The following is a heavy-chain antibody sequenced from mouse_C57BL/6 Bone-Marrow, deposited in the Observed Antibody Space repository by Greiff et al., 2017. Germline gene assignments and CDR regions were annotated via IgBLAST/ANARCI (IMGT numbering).Heavy chain of an antibody. CDR2: INPYNGGT. D-gene: IGHD1-1*01. CDR3: ARGADYGSSYGY. J-gene: IGHJ2*01. CDR1: GYTFTDYY. Sequence: VRLQQSGPVLVKPGASVKMSCKASGYTFTDYYMNWVKQSHGKSLEWIGVINPYNGGTSYNQKFKGKATLTVDKSSSTAYMELNSLTSEDSAVYYCARGADYGSSYGYWGQGTTLTVSS. V-gene: IGHV1-19*01.